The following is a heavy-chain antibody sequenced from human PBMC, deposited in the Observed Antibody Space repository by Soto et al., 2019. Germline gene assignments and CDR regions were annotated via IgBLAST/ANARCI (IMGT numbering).Heavy chain of an antibody. CDR1: GGSFSGYY. CDR3: ARGSEYCSGGSCYSPYYYMDV. CDR2: INHSGST. V-gene: IGHV4-34*01. J-gene: IGHJ6*03. Sequence: SETLSLTCAVYGGSFSGYYWSWIRQPPGKGLEWIGEINHSGSTNYNPSLKSRVTISVDRSKNQFSLKLSSVTAADTAVYYCARGSEYCSGGSCYSPYYYMDVWGKGTTVTVSS. D-gene: IGHD2-15*01.